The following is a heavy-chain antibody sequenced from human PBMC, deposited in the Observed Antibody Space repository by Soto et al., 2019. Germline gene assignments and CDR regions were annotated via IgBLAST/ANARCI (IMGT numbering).Heavy chain of an antibody. V-gene: IGHV3-9*01. D-gene: IGHD5-12*01. J-gene: IGHJ3*02. CDR2: ISWNSGSI. CDR1: GFTFDDYA. Sequence: EVQLVESGGGLVQPGRSLRLSCAASGFTFDDYAMHWVRQAPGKGLEWVAGISWNSGSIGYADSVKGRFTISRDNAKNSLYLQMNSLRAEDTALYYCAQDYLGISGYDYEGAFDIWGQGTMVTVSS. CDR3: AQDYLGISGYDYEGAFDI.